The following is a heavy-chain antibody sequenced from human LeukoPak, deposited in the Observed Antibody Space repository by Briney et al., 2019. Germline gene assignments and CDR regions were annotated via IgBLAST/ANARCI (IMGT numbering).Heavy chain of an antibody. CDR3: ARGQKEYSSSSATQRFDP. CDR1: GGTFSSYA. CDR2: IIPIFGIA. V-gene: IGHV1-69*04. Sequence: SVKVSCKASGGTFSSYASSWVRQAPGQGLEWMGRIIPIFGIANYAQKFQGRVTITADKSTSTAYMELSSLRSEDTAVYYCARGQKEYSSSSATQRFDPWGQGTLVTVSS. D-gene: IGHD6-6*01. J-gene: IGHJ5*02.